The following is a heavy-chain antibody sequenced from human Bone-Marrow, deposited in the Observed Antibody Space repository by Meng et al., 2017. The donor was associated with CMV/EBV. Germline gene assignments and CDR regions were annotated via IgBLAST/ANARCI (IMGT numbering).Heavy chain of an antibody. J-gene: IGHJ5*02. V-gene: IGHV1-18*01. CDR3: ARTGFTIFGLVNWIDP. CDR1: GYTFTSYG. D-gene: IGHD3-3*01. CDR2: ISAYNGNT. Sequence: ASVKVSCKASGYTFTSYGISWVRQAPGQGLEWMGWISAYNGNTNYAQKLQGRVTMTTDTSTSTAYMELRSQRSDDTAVYYCARTGFTIFGLVNWIDPWGQGTLVTVSS.